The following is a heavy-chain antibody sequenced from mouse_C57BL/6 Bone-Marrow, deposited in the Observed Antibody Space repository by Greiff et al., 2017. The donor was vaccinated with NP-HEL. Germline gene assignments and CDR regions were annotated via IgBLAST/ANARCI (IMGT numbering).Heavy chain of an antibody. J-gene: IGHJ4*01. CDR1: GYTFTSYW. CDR3: ARLGYDVYYYAMDY. CDR2: IDPSDSET. D-gene: IGHD2-2*01. V-gene: IGHV1-52*01. Sequence: VQLQQPGAELVRPGSSVKLSCKASGYTFTSYWMHWVKQRPIQGLEWIGNIDPSDSETHYNQKFKDKATLTVDKSSSTAYMQLSSLTSEDTAVYYCARLGYDVYYYAMDYGGQGTSVTVSS.